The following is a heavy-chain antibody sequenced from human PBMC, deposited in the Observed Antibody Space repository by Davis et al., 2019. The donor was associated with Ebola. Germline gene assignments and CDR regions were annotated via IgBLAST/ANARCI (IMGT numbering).Heavy chain of an antibody. J-gene: IGHJ6*02. V-gene: IGHV3-30-3*01. Sequence: LSLTCAASGFTFSSYAMHWVRQAPGKGLEWVAVISYDGSNKYYADSVKGRFTISRDNSKNTLYLQMNSLRADDTALYYCAKGGARYFYHYYGMDVWGQGTTVTVSS. CDR3: AKGGARYFYHYYGMDV. CDR1: GFTFSSYA. CDR2: ISYDGSNK. D-gene: IGHD2/OR15-2a*01.